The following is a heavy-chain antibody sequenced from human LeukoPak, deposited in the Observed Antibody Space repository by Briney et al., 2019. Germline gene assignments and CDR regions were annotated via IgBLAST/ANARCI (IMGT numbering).Heavy chain of an antibody. CDR2: ISGSGGST. J-gene: IGHJ4*02. Sequence: GGSLRLSCAASGFTFSSYAMSWVRQAPGKGLEWVSAISGSGGSTYYADSVKGRFTISRDNSKNTLYLQMNSLRAEDTAVYYCAKDVGIGTYDSSGYFDYWGQGTLVTVSS. CDR1: GFTFSSYA. CDR3: AKDVGIGTYDSSGYFDY. D-gene: IGHD3-22*01. V-gene: IGHV3-23*01.